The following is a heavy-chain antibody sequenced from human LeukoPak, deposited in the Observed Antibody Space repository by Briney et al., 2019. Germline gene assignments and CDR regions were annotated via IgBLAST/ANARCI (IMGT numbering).Heavy chain of an antibody. V-gene: IGHV1-46*01. CDR2: INTSAGST. Sequence: ASVKVSCKASGYIFTNYYMNWVRQAPGRGLEWMGIINTSAGSTSYAQKFQGRVTMTRDTSTTTVYMELSRLKFEDTAVYYCARGGYDFSSGFYPSRWGQGTLVTVSS. D-gene: IGHD3-3*01. CDR3: ARGGYDFSSGFYPSR. J-gene: IGHJ4*02. CDR1: GYIFTNYY.